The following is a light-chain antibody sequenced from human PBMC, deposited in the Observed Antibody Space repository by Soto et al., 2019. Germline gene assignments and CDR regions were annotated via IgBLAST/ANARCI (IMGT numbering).Light chain of an antibody. Sequence: EIVLTQSPATLSLSPGERATLSCRASQTVRSSLAWYQQKPGQAPRLLIYEASNRATGIPARFSGSGSGADFTLTISSLESEDFALYYCQQHINWPLTFGGGTKVEIK. J-gene: IGKJ4*01. CDR3: QQHINWPLT. CDR1: QTVRSS. V-gene: IGKV3-11*01. CDR2: EAS.